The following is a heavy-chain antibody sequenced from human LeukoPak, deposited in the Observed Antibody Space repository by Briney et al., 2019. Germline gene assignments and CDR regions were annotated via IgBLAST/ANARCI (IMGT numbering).Heavy chain of an antibody. Sequence: SVKVSCKASGGTFSSYAISWVRQAPGQGLEWMGGIIPIFGTANYAQKFQGRVTITTDESTSTAYMELSSLRSEDTAVYYCASTVVGTAWEEYYFDYWGQGTLVTVSS. CDR3: ASTVVGTAWEEYYFDY. J-gene: IGHJ4*02. CDR1: GGTFSSYA. D-gene: IGHD2-21*02. CDR2: IIPIFGTA. V-gene: IGHV1-69*05.